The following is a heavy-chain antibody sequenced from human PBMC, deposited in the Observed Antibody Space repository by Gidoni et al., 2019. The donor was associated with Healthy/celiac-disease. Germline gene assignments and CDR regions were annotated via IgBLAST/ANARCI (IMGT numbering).Heavy chain of an antibody. D-gene: IGHD4-17*01. CDR2: INHSGST. V-gene: IGHV4-34*01. Sequence: QVQLQQWGAGLLKPSETLSLTCAVYGGSFSGYYWSWIRQPPGKGLEWIGEINHSGSTNYNPSLKSRVTISVDTSKNQFSLKLSSVTAADTAVYYCARVGKGDYGSFGMDVWGQGTTVTVSS. CDR1: GGSFSGYY. J-gene: IGHJ6*02. CDR3: ARVGKGDYGSFGMDV.